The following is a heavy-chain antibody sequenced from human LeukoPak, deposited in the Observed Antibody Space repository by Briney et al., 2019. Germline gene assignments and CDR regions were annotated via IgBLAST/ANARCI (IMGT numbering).Heavy chain of an antibody. Sequence: ASVKVSCKASGYTFTSYGISWVRQAPGQGLEWMGWISAYNGNTNYAQKLQGRVTMTTDTSTSTAYMELRSLRSDDTAVYYCARDFGGIVVVPAAMHFDYWGQGTLVTVSS. CDR3: ARDFGGIVVVPAAMHFDY. CDR1: GYTFTSYG. V-gene: IGHV1-18*01. D-gene: IGHD2-2*01. J-gene: IGHJ4*02. CDR2: ISAYNGNT.